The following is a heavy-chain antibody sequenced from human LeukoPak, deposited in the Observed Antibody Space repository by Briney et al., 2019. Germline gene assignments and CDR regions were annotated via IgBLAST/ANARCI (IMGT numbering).Heavy chain of an antibody. J-gene: IGHJ6*03. CDR2: ISAYNGNT. Sequence: ASVKVSCKASGYTFTSYGISWVRQAPGQGLEWMGWISAYNGNTNYAQKLQGRVTMTTDTSTSTAYMELRSLRSDDTAVYYCARDSEGYCSSTSCYKGYYYYMDVWGKGTTVTVSS. D-gene: IGHD2-2*01. CDR3: ARDSEGYCSSTSCYKGYYYYMDV. V-gene: IGHV1-18*01. CDR1: GYTFTSYG.